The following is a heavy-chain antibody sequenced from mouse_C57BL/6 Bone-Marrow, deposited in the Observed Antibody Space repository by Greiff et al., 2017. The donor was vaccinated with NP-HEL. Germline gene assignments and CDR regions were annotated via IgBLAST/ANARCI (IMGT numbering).Heavy chain of an antibody. V-gene: IGHV1-26*01. CDR3: ARGGVSGSRG. J-gene: IGHJ2*01. CDR2: INPNNGGT. D-gene: IGHD1-1*01. Sequence: EVQLQQSGPELVKPGASVKISCKASGYTFTDYYMNWVKQSHGKSLEWIGDINPNNGGTSYNQKFKGKATLTVDKSSSTAYMELRSLTSEDSAVYYCARGGVSGSRGWGQGTTLTVSS. CDR1: GYTFTDYY.